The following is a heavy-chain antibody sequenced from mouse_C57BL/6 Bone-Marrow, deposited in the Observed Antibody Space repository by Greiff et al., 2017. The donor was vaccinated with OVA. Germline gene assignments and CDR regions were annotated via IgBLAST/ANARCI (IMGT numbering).Heavy chain of an antibody. J-gene: IGHJ4*01. D-gene: IGHD3-2*02. Sequence: VQLQQSGTVLARPGASVKMSCKTSGYTFTSYWMHWVKQRPGQGLEWIGAIYPGNSDTSYNQKFKGKAKLTAVTSASTAYMELSSLTNEDSAVYYCTRFTAQGRAMDYWGQGTSVTVSS. V-gene: IGHV1-5*01. CDR2: IYPGNSDT. CDR1: GYTFTSYW. CDR3: TRFTAQGRAMDY.